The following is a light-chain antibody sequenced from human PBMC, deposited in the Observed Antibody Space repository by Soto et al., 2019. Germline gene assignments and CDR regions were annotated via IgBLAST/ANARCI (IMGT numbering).Light chain of an antibody. J-gene: IGKJ1*01. CDR1: QSVSSS. Sequence: EIVLTQSPGTLSLSPGERATLSCRASQSVSSSLAWYQQKPGQAPRLLIYGASSRATGIPDRFSGGGSGTDFTLTISRLEPEDFAVYYCQQYGSSPPTFGQGTKVEIK. V-gene: IGKV3-20*01. CDR3: QQYGSSPPT. CDR2: GAS.